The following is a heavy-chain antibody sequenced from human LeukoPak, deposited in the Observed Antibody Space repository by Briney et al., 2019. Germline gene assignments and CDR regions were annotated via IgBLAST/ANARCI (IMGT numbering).Heavy chain of an antibody. V-gene: IGHV1-46*01. D-gene: IGHD3-10*01. J-gene: IGHJ4*02. CDR2: INPSGGST. Sequence: ASVTVSCKASGYSFTSYFMHWVRQAPGQGLEWMGIINPSGGSTSYAQKFQGRVTMTRDTSTSTAYMELSSLRSEDTAFYYCRTMVRDFDYWGQGTLVTVSS. CDR3: RTMVRDFDY. CDR1: GYSFTSYF.